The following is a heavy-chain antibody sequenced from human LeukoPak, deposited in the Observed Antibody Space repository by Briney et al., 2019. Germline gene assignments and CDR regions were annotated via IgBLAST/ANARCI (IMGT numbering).Heavy chain of an antibody. CDR2: ISSSSSYI. CDR1: GFTFSSYS. D-gene: IGHD3-16*01. V-gene: IGHV3-21*04. CDR3: AKDLPETFYTYYFDY. J-gene: IGHJ4*02. Sequence: GGSLRLSCAASGFTFSSYSMNWVRQAPGKGLEWVSSISSSSSYIYYADSVKGRFTISRDNAKNTLYLQMNSLRAEDTAVYYCAKDLPETFYTYYFDYWGQGTLVTVSS.